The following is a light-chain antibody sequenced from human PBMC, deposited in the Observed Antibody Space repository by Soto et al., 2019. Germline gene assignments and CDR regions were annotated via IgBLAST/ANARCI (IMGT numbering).Light chain of an antibody. CDR3: QQYDNYRS. J-gene: IGKJ3*01. V-gene: IGKV3-15*01. CDR2: GAS. CDR1: QSVGSN. Sequence: EIVMTQSPATLSVSPGERATLSCRASQSVGSNLAWYQQKPGQAPRLLIYGASTRATSIPARFSGSGSGTDYTLTISSLQSEDFAVYFCQQYDNYRSVGPGTRVDIK.